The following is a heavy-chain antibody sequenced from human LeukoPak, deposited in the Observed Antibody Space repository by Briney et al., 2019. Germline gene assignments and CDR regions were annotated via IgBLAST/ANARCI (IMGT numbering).Heavy chain of an antibody. D-gene: IGHD6-19*01. CDR1: GDSVSSNSAA. J-gene: IGHJ4*02. CDR2: TYYRSKWYF. V-gene: IGHV6-1*01. CDR3: ARESSGFDY. Sequence: SQTLSLTCTISGDSVSSNSAAWTWIRQSQSRGLEWLGRTYYRSKWYFEYAVSVKSRININSDTSKNQFSLQLNSVTPDDTALYYCARESSGFDYWGQETLVTVSS.